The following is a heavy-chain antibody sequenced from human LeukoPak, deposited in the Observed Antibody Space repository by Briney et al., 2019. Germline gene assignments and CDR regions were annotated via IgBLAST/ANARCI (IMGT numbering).Heavy chain of an antibody. CDR1: GFTFSSYW. CDR3: ATLLPPKYSGYEEYDY. V-gene: IGHV3-7*01. CDR2: IKQDGREK. D-gene: IGHD5-12*01. Sequence: GGSLRLSCAASGFTFSSYWMSWVRQAPGKGLEWVANIKQDGREKYYVDSVKGRFTISRDNAKNSLYLQMNSLRAEDTAVYYCATLLPPKYSGYEEYDYWGQGTLVTVSS. J-gene: IGHJ4*02.